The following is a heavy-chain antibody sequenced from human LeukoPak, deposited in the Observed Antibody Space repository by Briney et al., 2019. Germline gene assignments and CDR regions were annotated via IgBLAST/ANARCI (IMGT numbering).Heavy chain of an antibody. CDR1: EFAFRNYE. J-gene: IGHJ4*02. CDR2: ISSSGSTI. Sequence: GGSLRLSCAASEFAFRNYEMNWVRQAPGKGLEWVSYISSSGSTIYYADSVKGRFTISRENATNSLNLQMNSLRAEDTAVYYCARESRAGYDDVWESYRYTGLDYWGQGTLVTVSS. V-gene: IGHV3-48*03. D-gene: IGHD3-16*02. CDR3: ARESRAGYDDVWESYRYTGLDY.